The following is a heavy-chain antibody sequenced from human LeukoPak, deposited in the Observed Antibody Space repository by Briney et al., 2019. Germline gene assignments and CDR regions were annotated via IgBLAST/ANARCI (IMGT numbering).Heavy chain of an antibody. J-gene: IGHJ4*02. Sequence: ASVKVSCKASGGTFSSYAISWVRQAPGQGLEWMGRIIPNSGGTNYAQKFQGRVTMTRDTSISTAYMELSRLRSDDTAVYYCARGTSMKTYYFDYWGQGTLVTVSS. CDR1: GGTFSSYA. V-gene: IGHV1-2*02. CDR3: ARGTSMKTYYFDY. CDR2: IIPNSGGT. D-gene: IGHD5-18*01.